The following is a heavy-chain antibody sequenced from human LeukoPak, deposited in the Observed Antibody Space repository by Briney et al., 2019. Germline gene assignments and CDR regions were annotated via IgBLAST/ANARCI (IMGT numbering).Heavy chain of an antibody. CDR3: AGDYDSGSYRFDY. CDR1: GGSISSYH. J-gene: IGHJ4*02. Sequence: SETLSLTCTVSGGSISSYHWSWIRQPPGRGLEWIGYIYYSGRTTYNPSLKSRVTMSLDTSKNQFSLKLSSVTAADTAVYHCAGDYDSGSYRFDYWGQGTLVTVSS. CDR2: IYYSGRT. D-gene: IGHD3-10*01. V-gene: IGHV4-59*01.